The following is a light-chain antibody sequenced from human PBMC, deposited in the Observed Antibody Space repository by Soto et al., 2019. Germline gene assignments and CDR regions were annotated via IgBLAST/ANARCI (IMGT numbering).Light chain of an antibody. CDR2: EVS. CDR1: TSDFGTKKF. Sequence: QSALTQPASVSGSPGQSITISCIETTSDFGTKKFFSWYQQQPGKAPKLMIYEVSNRPSGVSNRFSGSKSGNTASLTISGLQTEDEADYYCCAYTSTSALYVFGTGTKLTVL. V-gene: IGLV2-14*02. CDR3: CAYTSTSALYV. J-gene: IGLJ1*01.